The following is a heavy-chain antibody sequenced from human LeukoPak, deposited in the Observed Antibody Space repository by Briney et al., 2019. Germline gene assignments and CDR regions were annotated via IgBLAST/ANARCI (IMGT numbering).Heavy chain of an antibody. Sequence: PSETLSLTCTISGGSISSYYWSWIRQPPGKGLEWIGYIYYSGSTNYNPSLKSRVTISVDTSKNQFSLKLSSVTAADTAVYYCARHDIDYGGYSYFDYWGQGTLVTVSS. V-gene: IGHV4-59*08. D-gene: IGHD4-23*01. J-gene: IGHJ4*02. CDR2: IYYSGST. CDR1: GGSISSYY. CDR3: ARHDIDYGGYSYFDY.